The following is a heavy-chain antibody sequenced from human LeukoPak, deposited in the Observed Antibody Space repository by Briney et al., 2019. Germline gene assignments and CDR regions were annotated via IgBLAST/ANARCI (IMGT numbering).Heavy chain of an antibody. Sequence: TGGSLRLSCAASGFTFSSYAMSWVRQAPGKGLEWVSAISGSGGSTYYADSVKGRFTISRDNSKNTLSLQMNSLRAEDTAVYYAAKYSSGFSAGLDYWGQGTLVTVSS. CDR3: AKYSSGFSAGLDY. D-gene: IGHD2-21*01. J-gene: IGHJ4*02. CDR2: ISGSGGST. V-gene: IGHV3-23*01. CDR1: GFTFSSYA.